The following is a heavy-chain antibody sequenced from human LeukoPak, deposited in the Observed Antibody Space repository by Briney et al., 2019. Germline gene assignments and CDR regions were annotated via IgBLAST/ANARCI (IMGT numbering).Heavy chain of an antibody. D-gene: IGHD4-11*01. Sequence: QPGGSLRLSCAASGFTFSSYAMHWVRQAPGKGLEWVAVISYDGSNKYYADSVKGRFTISRDNSKNTLYLQMNSLRAEDTAVYYCARDFHPNYRGDYWGQGTLVTVSS. J-gene: IGHJ4*02. V-gene: IGHV3-30-3*01. CDR2: ISYDGSNK. CDR1: GFTFSSYA. CDR3: ARDFHPNYRGDY.